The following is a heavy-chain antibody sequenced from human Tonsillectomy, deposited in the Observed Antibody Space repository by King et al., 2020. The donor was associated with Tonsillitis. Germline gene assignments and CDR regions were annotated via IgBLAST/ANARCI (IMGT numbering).Heavy chain of an antibody. D-gene: IGHD6-13*01. Sequence: QLVQSGAEVKKPGASVKVSCRASGYTFTTYDIHWVRQAPGQGLEWMGWINADNGNTKYSQNFQGRVTITRDTSASTTYMDLTSLRSEDTAVYYCARGIIAAPSLIYFDSWGQGSLVTVSS. CDR3: ARGIIAAPSLIYFDS. J-gene: IGHJ4*02. CDR2: INADNGNT. CDR1: GYTFTTYD. V-gene: IGHV1-3*01.